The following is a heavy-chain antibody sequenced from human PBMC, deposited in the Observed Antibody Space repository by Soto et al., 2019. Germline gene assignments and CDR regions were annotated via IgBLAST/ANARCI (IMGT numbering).Heavy chain of an antibody. CDR3: ATRHYTVYYGMDV. CDR2: IYSSGRT. J-gene: IGHJ6*02. D-gene: IGHD4-4*01. V-gene: IGHV3-53*01. CDR1: GFTVSSNY. Sequence: GGSLRLSCAASGFTVSSNYMSWVRQAPGKGLEWVSVIYSSGRTYYADSVKGRFTISRDNFKNTVDFQMNSLRAEDTAVYYCATRHYTVYYGMDVWGQGTTVTVSS.